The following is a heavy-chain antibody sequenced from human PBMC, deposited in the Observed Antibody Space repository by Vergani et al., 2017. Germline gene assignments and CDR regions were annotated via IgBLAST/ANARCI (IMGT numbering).Heavy chain of an antibody. Sequence: QVQLVESGGGVVQPGTSLRLSCEASGFKFSQFGMHWVRQGPGKGLEWVAFISYDGSKTQYADSEKGRVTISRDNSKNTVGLEMSSLRVDDTAIYYCARDVWDCSANSCFLRAGEFYYMDVWGQGTTVTVSS. D-gene: IGHD3-16*01. J-gene: IGHJ6*03. V-gene: IGHV3-33*05. CDR3: ARDVWDCSANSCFLRAGEFYYMDV. CDR1: GFKFSQFG. CDR2: ISYDGSKT.